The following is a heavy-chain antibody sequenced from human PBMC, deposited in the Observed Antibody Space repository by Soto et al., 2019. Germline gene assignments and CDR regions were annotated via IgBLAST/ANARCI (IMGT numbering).Heavy chain of an antibody. Sequence: GGSLRLSCAASGFTFSSYGMHWVRQAPGKGLEWVAVIWYDGSNKYYADSVKGRFTISRDNSKNTLYLQMNSLRAEDTAVYYCAREHELLDQWEGHYFDYWGQGTLVTVSS. CDR1: GFTFSSYG. CDR2: IWYDGSNK. D-gene: IGHD1-26*01. J-gene: IGHJ4*02. CDR3: AREHELLDQWEGHYFDY. V-gene: IGHV3-33*01.